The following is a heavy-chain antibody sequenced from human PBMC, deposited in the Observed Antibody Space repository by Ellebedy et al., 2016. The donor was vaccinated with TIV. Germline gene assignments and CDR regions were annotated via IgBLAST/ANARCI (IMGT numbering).Heavy chain of an antibody. V-gene: IGHV3-74*01. CDR2: INSDGSST. J-gene: IGHJ4*01. Sequence: GESLKISCAASGFTFSSYWMHWVRQAPGKGLVWVSRINSDGSSTSYADSVKDRFTISRDNAKNTLYLQMNSLRAEDTAVYYCARSRDGYNFIGDYWGQGTLVTVSS. CDR1: GFTFSSYW. CDR3: ARSRDGYNFIGDY. D-gene: IGHD5-24*01.